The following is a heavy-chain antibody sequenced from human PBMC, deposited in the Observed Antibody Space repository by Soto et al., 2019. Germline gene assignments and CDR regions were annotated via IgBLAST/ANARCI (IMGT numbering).Heavy chain of an antibody. D-gene: IGHD5-12*01. CDR2: ISSSSSYI. J-gene: IGHJ4*02. V-gene: IGHV3-21*01. CDR1: GFTFSSYS. CDR3: ARGGDSGYDFFPIDY. Sequence: PGGSLRLSCAASGFTFSSYSMNWVRQAPGKGLEWVSSISSSSSYIYYADSVKGRFTISRDNAKNSLYLQMNSLRAEDTAVYYCARGGDSGYDFFPIDYWGQGTLVTVSS.